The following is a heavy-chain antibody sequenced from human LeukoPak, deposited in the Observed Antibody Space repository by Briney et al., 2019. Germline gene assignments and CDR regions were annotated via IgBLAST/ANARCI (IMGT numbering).Heavy chain of an antibody. CDR2: IFYSGSA. J-gene: IGHJ1*01. D-gene: IGHD1-1*01. CDR3: ARHHPHGWNDI. CDR1: GGSISISNYY. V-gene: IGHV4-39*07. Sequence: SETLSLTCTVSGGSISISNYYWGWIRQPPGEGLEWIGSIFYSGSADYTPSLRSRATISVDTSENQFSLRLKSVTAADTAVYYWARHHPHGWNDIWGQGTLVTVSS.